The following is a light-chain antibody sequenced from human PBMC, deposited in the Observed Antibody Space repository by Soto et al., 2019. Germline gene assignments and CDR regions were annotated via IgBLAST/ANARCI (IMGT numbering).Light chain of an antibody. Sequence: DIQMTQSPSSLSASVGDRVTITCRASQSISTYLIWYQQKPGKAXKLLIYATSSLQSGVPSRFSGSGSGTDFNLTISSLQPEDFATYYCQQSYSTPPGTFGQGTRWIS. V-gene: IGKV1-39*01. CDR2: ATS. CDR1: QSISTY. CDR3: QQSYSTPPGT. J-gene: IGKJ1*01.